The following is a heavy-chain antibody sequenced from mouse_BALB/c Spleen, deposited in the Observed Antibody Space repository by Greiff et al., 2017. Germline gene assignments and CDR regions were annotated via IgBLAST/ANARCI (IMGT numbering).Heavy chain of an antibody. J-gene: IGHJ2*01. Sequence: EVKLMESGGGLVQPGGSLRLSCATSGFTFTDYYMSWVRQPPGKALEWLGFIRNKANGYTTEYSASVKGRFTISRDNSQSILYLQMNTLRAEDSATYYCARDGYSYFDYWGQGTTLTVSS. CDR1: GFTFTDYY. D-gene: IGHD2-3*01. V-gene: IGHV7-3*02. CDR3: ARDGYSYFDY. CDR2: IRNKANGYTT.